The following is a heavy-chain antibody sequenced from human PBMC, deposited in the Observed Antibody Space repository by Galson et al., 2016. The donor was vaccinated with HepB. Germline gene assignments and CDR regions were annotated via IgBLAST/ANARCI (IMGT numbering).Heavy chain of an antibody. CDR1: GYTFSGHG. CDR2: ISPYNGNT. CDR3: ARSGIIRVNWFDP. D-gene: IGHD3-10*01. J-gene: IGHJ5*02. V-gene: IGHV1-18*01. Sequence: SVKVSCKASGYTFSGHGIAWVRQAPGQGLEWMGYISPYNGNTDYAQNFQGRITMTTDASTSTAYMEVRSLKSDDTAGYYCARSGIIRVNWFDPWGQGTLVTVSS.